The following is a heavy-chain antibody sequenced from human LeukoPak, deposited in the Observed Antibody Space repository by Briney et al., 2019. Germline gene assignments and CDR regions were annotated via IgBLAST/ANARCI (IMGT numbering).Heavy chain of an antibody. D-gene: IGHD3-10*01. Sequence: SRTLSLTCTVSGGSISSGGYYWSWIRQHPGKGLEWIGYIYYSGSTYYNPSLKSRVTISVDTSKNQFSLKLSSVTAADTAVYYCARVSFGSRGTMVRGARGWFDPWGQGTLVTVSS. V-gene: IGHV4-31*03. CDR3: ARVSFGSRGTMVRGARGWFDP. CDR1: GGSISSGGYY. J-gene: IGHJ5*02. CDR2: IYYSGST.